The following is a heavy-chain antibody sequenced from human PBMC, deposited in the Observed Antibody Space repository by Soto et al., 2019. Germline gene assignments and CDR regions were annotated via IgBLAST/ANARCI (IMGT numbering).Heavy chain of an antibody. CDR3: VRGSTTLTTDWFVP. D-gene: IGHD4-17*01. CDR1: GGSIRSSSYN. Sequence: SQTRSLTLPVCGGSIRSSSYNWGQYRQPPGKGLEWIGGIYYSGSTYDNPSLKSRVTISVDTSKNQFSLKLSFVTAADTAVYYCVRGSTTLTTDWFVPWGQGMLVTVSS. CDR2: IYYSGST. J-gene: IGHJ5*02. V-gene: IGHV4-39*01.